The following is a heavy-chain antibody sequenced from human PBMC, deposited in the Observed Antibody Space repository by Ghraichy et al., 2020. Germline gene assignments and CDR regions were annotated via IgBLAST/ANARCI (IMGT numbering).Heavy chain of an antibody. CDR2: ISAYNGNT. D-gene: IGHD3-22*01. V-gene: IGHV1-18*04. CDR3: ARSRRSSGYYQRLGYWYFDL. CDR1: GYTFTSYG. Sequence: ASVKVSCKASGYTFTSYGISWVRQAPGQGLEWMGWISAYNGNTNYAQKLQGRVTMTTDTSTSTAYMELRSLRSDDTAVYYCARSRRSSGYYQRLGYWYFDLWGRGTLVTVSS. J-gene: IGHJ2*01.